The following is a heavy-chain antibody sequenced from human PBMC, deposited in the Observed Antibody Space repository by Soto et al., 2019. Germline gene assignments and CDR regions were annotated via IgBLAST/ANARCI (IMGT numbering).Heavy chain of an antibody. Sequence: KAXESLSLTCAVYGGSVSGYYWSWIRQPPGKGLEWIGEINHSGSTNYNPSLKSRVTISVDTSKNQFSLKLSSVTAADTAVYYCAGPPYSSGWYGRAAFDIWGQGTMVTVSS. J-gene: IGHJ3*02. CDR2: INHSGST. CDR3: AGPPYSSGWYGRAAFDI. V-gene: IGHV4-34*01. D-gene: IGHD6-19*01. CDR1: GGSVSGYY.